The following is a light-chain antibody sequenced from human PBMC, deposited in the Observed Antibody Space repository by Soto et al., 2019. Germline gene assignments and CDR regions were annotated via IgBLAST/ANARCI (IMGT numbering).Light chain of an antibody. CDR2: GAS. Sequence: EIVLTQSPGTLSLSPGERATLSCRASQSVSSSYLAWYQQKPGQAPRLLIYGASSRATGIPDRFSGSGSGTDFTFTISRLEPEDFAVYYCQQYGSSPPITFGPGTKVDIK. CDR1: QSVSSSY. J-gene: IGKJ3*01. CDR3: QQYGSSPPIT. V-gene: IGKV3-20*01.